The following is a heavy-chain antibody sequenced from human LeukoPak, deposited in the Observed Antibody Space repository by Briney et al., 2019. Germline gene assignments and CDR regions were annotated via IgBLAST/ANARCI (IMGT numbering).Heavy chain of an antibody. CDR1: GFTFSTYA. CDR3: AREVVAGDDAFDI. Sequence: GGSLRLSCAASGFTFSTYAMHWVRQGPGKGLEWVAVISYDGSNKYYADSVKSRFTISRDNSKNTLYLQMSSLSAEDTAVYYCAREVVAGDDAFDIWGQGTMVTISS. J-gene: IGHJ3*02. CDR2: ISYDGSNK. V-gene: IGHV3-30-3*01. D-gene: IGHD2-15*01.